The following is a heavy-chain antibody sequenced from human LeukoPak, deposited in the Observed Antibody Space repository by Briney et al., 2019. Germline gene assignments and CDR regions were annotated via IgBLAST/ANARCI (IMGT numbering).Heavy chain of an antibody. V-gene: IGHV3-30*18. J-gene: IGHJ4*02. CDR1: GFTFSSYG. D-gene: IGHD3-9*01. CDR3: SNYDILTGLSY. CDR2: ISYDGSNK. Sequence: GGSLRLSCAASGFTFSSYGMHWVRQAPGKGLEWVAVISYDGSNKYYADSVKGRFTISRDNSKNTLYLQMNSLRAEDTAVYYCSNYDILTGLSYWGQGTLVTVSS.